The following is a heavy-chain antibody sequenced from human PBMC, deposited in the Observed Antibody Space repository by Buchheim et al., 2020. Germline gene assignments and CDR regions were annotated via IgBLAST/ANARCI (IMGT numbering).Heavy chain of an antibody. J-gene: IGHJ5*02. D-gene: IGHD1-1*01. CDR1: GGSIINDRYF. Sequence: QVQLQESGPGLVKPSQTLSLTCTVSGGSIINDRYFWSWIRQPAGKGLEWIGRMSTSGIANYSPSLKNRVTILLDTTKNQFSLRLTSVTAADTVRYYCARALASTYNSFDPWGLGTL. V-gene: IGHV4-61*02. CDR3: ARALASTYNSFDP. CDR2: MSTSGIA.